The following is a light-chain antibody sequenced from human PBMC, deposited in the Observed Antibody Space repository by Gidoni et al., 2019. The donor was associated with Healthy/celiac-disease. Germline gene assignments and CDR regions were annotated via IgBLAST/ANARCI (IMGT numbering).Light chain of an antibody. CDR2: QDS. J-gene: IGLJ2*01. CDR3: QAWDSSSAV. CDR1: TLGDKY. Sequence: SYELTQPPSVYVSPGQTASITCAGDTLGDKYACWYQQKPGHTPVLVIYQDSKRPPGIPGRFSGSCSWNTASLTISGTQAMDEADYCSQAWDSSSAVVDGGTELTVL. V-gene: IGLV3-1*01.